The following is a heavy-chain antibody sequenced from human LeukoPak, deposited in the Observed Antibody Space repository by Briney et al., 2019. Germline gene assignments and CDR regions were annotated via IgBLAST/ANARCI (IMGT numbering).Heavy chain of an antibody. Sequence: SETLSLTSAVYGGSFSGYYWSWIRQPPGKGLEWIGEINHSGSTNYNPSLKSRVTISVDTSKNQFSLKLSSVTAADTAVYYCARALSTALYYYFDYWGQGTLVTVSS. CDR2: INHSGST. CDR3: ARALSTALYYYFDY. J-gene: IGHJ4*02. V-gene: IGHV4-34*01. CDR1: GGSFSGYY. D-gene: IGHD2/OR15-2a*01.